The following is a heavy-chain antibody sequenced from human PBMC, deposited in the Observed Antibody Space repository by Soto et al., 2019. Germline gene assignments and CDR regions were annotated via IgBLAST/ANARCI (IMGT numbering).Heavy chain of an antibody. CDR2: IYPGDSDT. V-gene: IGHV5-51*01. Sequence: PGESLKISCKGSGYSFTSYWIGWVRQMPGKGLEWMGIIYPGDSDTRYSPSCQGQVTISADKSISTAYLQWSSLKASDTAMYYCARVHFTGEDGYSNYYCGMDVWGQGTTVTVSS. J-gene: IGHJ6*02. CDR3: ARVHFTGEDGYSNYYCGMDV. CDR1: GYSFTSYW. D-gene: IGHD2-8*02.